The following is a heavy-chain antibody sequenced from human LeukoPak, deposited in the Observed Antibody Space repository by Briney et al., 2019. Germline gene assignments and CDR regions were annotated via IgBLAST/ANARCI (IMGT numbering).Heavy chain of an antibody. D-gene: IGHD2-2*01. J-gene: IGHJ4*02. CDR1: GFTFSSYW. CDR3: ARDAMSRTADY. CDR2: IKQDGSET. Sequence: GGSLRLSCAASGFTFSSYWMSWVRQAPGKGLEWAGNIKQDGSETYFVDSVKGRFTISRDNAKNSLYLQMNNLRAEDTAVYYCARDAMSRTADYWGQGTLVTVSS. V-gene: IGHV3-7*01.